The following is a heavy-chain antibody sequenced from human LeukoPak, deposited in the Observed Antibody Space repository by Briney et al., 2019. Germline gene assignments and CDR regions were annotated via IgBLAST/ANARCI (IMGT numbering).Heavy chain of an antibody. CDR1: GGSISSYY. CDR3: ARESSVGAHPFDY. V-gene: IGHV4-59*01. J-gene: IGHJ4*02. D-gene: IGHD1-26*01. CDR2: IYYSGST. Sequence: SETLSLTCTVSGGSISSYYWSWIRQPPGKGLEWLGYIYYSGSTNYNPSLKSRVTISVDTSKNQFSLKLSSVTAADTAVYYCARESSVGAHPFDYWGQGTLVTVSS.